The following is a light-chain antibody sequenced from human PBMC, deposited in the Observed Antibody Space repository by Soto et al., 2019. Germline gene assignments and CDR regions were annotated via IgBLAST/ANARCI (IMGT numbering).Light chain of an antibody. CDR3: QQYVTSAIT. Sequence: IVMTQSPAALSVSPGERATLSCRASQSVSSRLAWYQQKPGQAPRLLISGASSRATGIPDRFSGSGSGTDFTLTISRLEPEDFALYYCQQYVTSAITFGQGTRLEIK. V-gene: IGKV3-20*01. CDR1: QSVSSR. CDR2: GAS. J-gene: IGKJ5*01.